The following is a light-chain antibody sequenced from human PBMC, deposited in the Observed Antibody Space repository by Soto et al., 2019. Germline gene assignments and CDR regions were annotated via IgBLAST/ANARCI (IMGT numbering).Light chain of an antibody. Sequence: DIQMTQSPSTLSASLGDRVTITFRASQSISIWLAWYQQKPGKAPKLLIFDASTLENGVPARFSGSRSGPEFSLTISSLQPDDFATYYCQQYYSYWTFGQGTKVDI. CDR2: DAS. V-gene: IGKV1-5*01. CDR3: QQYYSYWT. CDR1: QSISIW. J-gene: IGKJ1*01.